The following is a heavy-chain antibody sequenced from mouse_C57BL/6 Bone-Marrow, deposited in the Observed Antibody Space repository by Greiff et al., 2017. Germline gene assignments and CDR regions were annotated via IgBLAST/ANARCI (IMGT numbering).Heavy chain of an antibody. D-gene: IGHD1-1*01. Sequence: QVQLQQSGAELARPGASVKLSCKASGYTFTSYGISWVKQRTGPGLEWIGEIYPRSGNTYYNEKFKGKATLTADKSSSTAYMELRSLTSEDSAVYFCARYGSPWFAYWGQGTRVTVSA. CDR1: GYTFTSYG. J-gene: IGHJ3*01. CDR3: ARYGSPWFAY. V-gene: IGHV1-81*01. CDR2: IYPRSGNT.